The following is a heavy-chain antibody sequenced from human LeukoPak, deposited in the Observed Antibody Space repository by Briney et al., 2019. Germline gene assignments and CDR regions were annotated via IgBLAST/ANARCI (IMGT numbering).Heavy chain of an antibody. CDR3: ARERLGYSPSTKDWFDP. CDR1: GGSISSYY. J-gene: IGHJ5*02. Sequence: SETLSLTCTVSGGSISSYYWSWIRQPAGKGLEWIGRIYTSGSTNCNPSLKSRVTMSVDTSKNQFSLKLSSVTAADTAVYYCARERLGYSPSTKDWFDPWGQGTLVTVSS. V-gene: IGHV4-4*07. CDR2: IYTSGST. D-gene: IGHD5-12*01.